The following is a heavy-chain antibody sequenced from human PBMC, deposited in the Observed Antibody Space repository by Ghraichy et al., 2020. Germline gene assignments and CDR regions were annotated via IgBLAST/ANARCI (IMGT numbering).Heavy chain of an antibody. Sequence: SETLSLTCAVYGGSFSGYYWSWIRQPPGKGLEWIGEINHSGSTNYNPSLKSRVTISVDTSKNQFSLKLSSVTAADTAVYYCARDEGATGGVDPWGQGTLVTVSS. V-gene: IGHV4-34*01. CDR3: ARDEGATGGVDP. CDR1: GGSFSGYY. CDR2: INHSGST. D-gene: IGHD1-26*01. J-gene: IGHJ5*02.